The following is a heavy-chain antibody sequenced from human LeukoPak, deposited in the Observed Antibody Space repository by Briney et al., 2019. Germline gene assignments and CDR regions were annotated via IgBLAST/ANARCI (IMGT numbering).Heavy chain of an antibody. D-gene: IGHD3-10*01. CDR2: IYYSGST. CDR1: GGSISSYY. CDR3: ARHRFYGSGSTN. J-gene: IGHJ4*02. V-gene: IGHV4-59*08. Sequence: SETLSLTCTVSGGSISSYYWSWIRQPPGKGLEWIGYIYYSGSTNYNPSLKSRVTISVDTSKNQFSLKLSSVTAADTAVYYCARHRFYGSGSTNWGQGTLVTVSS.